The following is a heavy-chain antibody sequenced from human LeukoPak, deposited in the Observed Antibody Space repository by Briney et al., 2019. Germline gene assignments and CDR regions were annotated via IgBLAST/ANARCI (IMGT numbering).Heavy chain of an antibody. V-gene: IGHV3-30-3*01. Sequence: GRSLRLSCAASGFTFTDYALHWVRQAPGKGLEWVAVISYDGTNKYYADSVKGRFTISRDNTKNTLSLQMNSLRTDDTALYYCAKGFVLGAAKNYFDYWGQGALVTVSS. CDR1: GFTFTDYA. J-gene: IGHJ4*02. CDR2: ISYDGTNK. CDR3: AKGFVLGAAKNYFDY. D-gene: IGHD2-21*02.